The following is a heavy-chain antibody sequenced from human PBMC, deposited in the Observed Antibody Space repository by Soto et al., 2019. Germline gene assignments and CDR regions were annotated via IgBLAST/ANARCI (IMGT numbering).Heavy chain of an antibody. V-gene: IGHV1-69*12. CDR3: ASGIQLWLRRINNGYSG. CDR1: GGTFSTYA. D-gene: IGHD5-18*01. CDR2: IIPMFDTA. J-gene: IGHJ4*02. Sequence: QVQLVQSGAEVKKPGSSVKVSCKAPGGTFSTYAISWVGQAPGQELEWMGGIIPMFDTANYAQRFQDRVTSTADESTSTVYMELSSLRSEDTAVYFCASGIQLWLRRINNGYSGWGQGTLVTVSS.